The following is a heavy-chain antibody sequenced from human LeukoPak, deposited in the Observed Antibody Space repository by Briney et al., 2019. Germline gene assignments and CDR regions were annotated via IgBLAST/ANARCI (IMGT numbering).Heavy chain of an antibody. CDR1: GFTFSSYA. D-gene: IGHD3-22*01. Sequence: PGGSLRLSCAASGFTFSSYAMSWVRQAPGKGLEWVSAISGSGGSTYYADSVKGRFTISRDNSKNTLYLQMNSLRAEDTAVYYCAKGGDSSGYYYIHFGYWGQGTLVTVSS. J-gene: IGHJ4*02. V-gene: IGHV3-23*01. CDR3: AKGGDSSGYYYIHFGY. CDR2: ISGSGGST.